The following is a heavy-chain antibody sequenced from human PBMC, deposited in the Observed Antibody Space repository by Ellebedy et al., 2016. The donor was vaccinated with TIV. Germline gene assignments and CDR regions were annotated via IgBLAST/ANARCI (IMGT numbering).Heavy chain of an antibody. D-gene: IGHD6-6*01. J-gene: IGHJ4*02. CDR3: ARYFSSGGDY. CDR1: GFTFSTYW. CDR2: IKQDGSEK. V-gene: IGHV3-7*01. Sequence: GESLKISCAASGFTFSTYWMRWVRQAPGKGLEWVANIKQDGSEKYYVDSVKGRFTISSDNAKNSLYLQMNSLRAEDTAVYYCARYFSSGGDYWGQGTLVTVPS.